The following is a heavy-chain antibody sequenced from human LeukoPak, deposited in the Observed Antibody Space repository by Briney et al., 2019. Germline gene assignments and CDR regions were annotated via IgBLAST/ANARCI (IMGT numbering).Heavy chain of an antibody. CDR2: IRLDGSNK. CDR3: TREVWVVAAAGQNWFDP. Sequence: GGSLRLSCAASGFTFSSYGMHWVRQAPGKGLEWVAFIRLDGSNKYYADSVRGRFTISRDNSKNTLYLQMNSLKTEDTAVYYCTREVWVVAAAGQNWFDPWGQGTLVTVSS. D-gene: IGHD6-13*01. V-gene: IGHV3-30*02. J-gene: IGHJ5*02. CDR1: GFTFSSYG.